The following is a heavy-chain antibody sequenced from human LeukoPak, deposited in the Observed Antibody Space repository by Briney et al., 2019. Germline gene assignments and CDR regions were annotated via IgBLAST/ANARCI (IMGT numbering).Heavy chain of an antibody. Sequence: GGSLRLSCAASGFTFSSYGTHWVRQAPGKGLEWVAFIRYDGSNKYYADSVKGRFTISRDNAKNSLYLQMNSLGAEDTAVYYCAREVHYYYYMDVWGKGTTVTISS. CDR2: IRYDGSNK. V-gene: IGHV3-30*02. J-gene: IGHJ6*03. CDR3: AREVHYYYYMDV. CDR1: GFTFSSYG.